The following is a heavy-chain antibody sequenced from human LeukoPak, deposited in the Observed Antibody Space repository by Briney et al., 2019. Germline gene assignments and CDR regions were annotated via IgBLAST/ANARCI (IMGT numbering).Heavy chain of an antibody. CDR2: INCNNGDT. J-gene: IGHJ4*02. Sequence: ASVKVSCKTSGYTFTGYYMHWTRQAPGQGLEWMGWINCNNGDTIYAQKFEGRVTVTRDTSISTAYMELSRLEYDDTAVYYCARNGEIWGQGTLVTVSS. CDR1: GYTFTGYY. CDR3: ARNGEI. V-gene: IGHV1-2*02. D-gene: IGHD3-10*01.